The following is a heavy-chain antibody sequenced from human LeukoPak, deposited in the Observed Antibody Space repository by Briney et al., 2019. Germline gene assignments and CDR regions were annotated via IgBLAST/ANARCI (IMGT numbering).Heavy chain of an antibody. J-gene: IGHJ4*02. CDR1: GFTFSSYS. CDR2: ISSSSSYI. Sequence: GGSLRPSCAASGFTFSSYSMNWVRQAPGKGLEWVSSISSSSSYIYYADSVKGRFTIPRDNAKNSLYLQMNSLRAEDTAVYYCARGDDILTGPDYWGQGTLVTVSS. D-gene: IGHD3-9*01. CDR3: ARGDDILTGPDY. V-gene: IGHV3-21*01.